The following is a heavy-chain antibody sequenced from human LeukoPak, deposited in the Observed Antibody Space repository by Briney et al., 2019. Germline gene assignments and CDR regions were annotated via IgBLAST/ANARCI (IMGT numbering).Heavy chain of an antibody. D-gene: IGHD1-26*01. V-gene: IGHV4-39*01. CDR2: IYYSGNT. Sequence: PSETLSLTCTVSGGSISSGSYYWGWIRQPPGKGLEWIGSIYYSGNTYYNPSLKSRVTISVDTSKNQFSLKLSSVTAADTAVYYCARPGIVGATVYYFDSWGQGTLVTVSS. CDR1: GGSISSGSYY. J-gene: IGHJ4*02. CDR3: ARPGIVGATVYYFDS.